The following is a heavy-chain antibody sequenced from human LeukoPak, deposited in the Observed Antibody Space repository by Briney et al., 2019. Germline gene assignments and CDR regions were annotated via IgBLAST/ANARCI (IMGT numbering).Heavy chain of an antibody. J-gene: IGHJ4*02. CDR2: INHSGST. D-gene: IGHD6-13*01. Sequence: SETLSLTCAVYGRSFSGYYWSWIRQPPGKGLEWIGEINHSGSTNYNPSLKSRVTISVDTSKNQFSLKLSSVTAADTAVYYCARGSRIAAAGRLGYWGQGTLVTVSS. CDR1: GRSFSGYY. CDR3: ARGSRIAAAGRLGY. V-gene: IGHV4-34*01.